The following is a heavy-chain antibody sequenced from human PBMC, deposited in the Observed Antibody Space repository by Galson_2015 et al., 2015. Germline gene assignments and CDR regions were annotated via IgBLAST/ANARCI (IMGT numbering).Heavy chain of an antibody. Sequence: SLRLSCAVSGFTFSSYAMSWVRQAPGKGLEWVSLITASGGSPYYADSVKRRFTISRDNSKNTLYLQMSSLRAEDTAMYFRAEGVGSDFYYPNDYWGQGTLVPVSS. CDR1: GFTFSSYA. D-gene: IGHD3-22*01. J-gene: IGHJ4*02. CDR3: AEGVGSDFYYPNDY. CDR2: ITASGGSP. V-gene: IGHV3-23*01.